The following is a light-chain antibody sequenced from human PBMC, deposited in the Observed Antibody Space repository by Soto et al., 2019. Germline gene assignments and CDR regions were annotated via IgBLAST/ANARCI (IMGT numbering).Light chain of an antibody. CDR2: DAS. J-gene: IGKJ4*01. V-gene: IGKV1-5*01. CDR3: QQYSSHDLLT. CDR1: QSINGW. Sequence: DIQMTQSPSTLSASVGDRVIITCRASQSINGWLAWHQQKPGTAPKLLIHDASTLESGVPSRFSGSGSGTEFTLTISSLQPDDFATYYCQQYSSHDLLTFGGGTKVDIK.